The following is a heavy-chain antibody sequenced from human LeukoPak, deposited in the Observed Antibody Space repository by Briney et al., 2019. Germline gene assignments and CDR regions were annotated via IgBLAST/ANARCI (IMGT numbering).Heavy chain of an antibody. CDR3: ASQRERAMVYHFDY. CDR1: GFTFSSFG. CDR2: ISYDGSNK. D-gene: IGHD5-18*01. V-gene: IGHV3-30*03. J-gene: IGHJ4*02. Sequence: GASLRLSCAASGFTFSSFGMHWVRQAPGKGLEWVAVISYDGSNKNYPDSVKGRFTISRDNSKNTLYLQMNSLRAEDTAVYYCASQRERAMVYHFDYWGQGTLVTVSS.